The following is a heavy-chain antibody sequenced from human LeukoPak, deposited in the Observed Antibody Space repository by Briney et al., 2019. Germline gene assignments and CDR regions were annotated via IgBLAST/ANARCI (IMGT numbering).Heavy chain of an antibody. Sequence: ASVKVSCKASGSTFTGYYMHWVRQAPGQGLEWMGRINPNSGGTNYAQKFQGRVTMTRDTSISTAYMELSRLRSDDTAEYYCARDLVQRGNYYDSSGPLDYWGQGTLVTVSS. D-gene: IGHD3-22*01. CDR2: INPNSGGT. CDR1: GSTFTGYY. J-gene: IGHJ4*02. CDR3: ARDLVQRGNYYDSSGPLDY. V-gene: IGHV1-2*06.